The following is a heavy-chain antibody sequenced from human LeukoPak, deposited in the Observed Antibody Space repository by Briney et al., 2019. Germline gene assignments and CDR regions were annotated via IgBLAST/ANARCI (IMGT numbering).Heavy chain of an antibody. J-gene: IGHJ4*02. CDR2: ISGSGDST. V-gene: IGHV3-23*01. CDR1: GFTFSNYG. CDR3: ARDLWFGEFIDY. D-gene: IGHD3-10*01. Sequence: GGSLRLSCVASGFTFSNYGMSWVRQAPEKGLEWVSAISGSGDSTYYADSVEGRFTISRDNARNSLYLQMNSLRVEDTAVYYCARDLWFGEFIDYWGQGTLVTVSS.